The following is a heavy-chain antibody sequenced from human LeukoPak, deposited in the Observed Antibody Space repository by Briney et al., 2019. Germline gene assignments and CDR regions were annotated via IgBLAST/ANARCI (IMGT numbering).Heavy chain of an antibody. CDR2: FDPKDGET. CDR1: GYTVRSLP. V-gene: IGHV1-24*01. D-gene: IGHD5-18*01. J-gene: IGHJ3*02. Sequence: ASVKVSCKVSGYTVRSLPMHWVRQAPGKGLEWMGNFDPKDGETLYAQKFQGRVPMTDDTSTDTAYMELNSLRSDDTAVYYCATATPGYKSNSDACDIWGHGTMVTVSS. CDR3: ATATPGYKSNSDACDI.